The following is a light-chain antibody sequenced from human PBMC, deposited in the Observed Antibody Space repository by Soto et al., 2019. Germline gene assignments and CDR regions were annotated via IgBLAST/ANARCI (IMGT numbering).Light chain of an antibody. CDR3: CSYAGSRTRV. V-gene: IGLV2-23*02. CDR2: EVS. Sequence: QSAPIQPASVSGSPGQSITISCTGSRSDVGIFNLVSWYQQYPGKAPKLVLYEVSKWPSGISHRFSGSKSGNTASLTISGLQAEDEADYYCCSYAGSRTRVFGGGTKLTVL. CDR1: RSDVGIFNL. J-gene: IGLJ3*02.